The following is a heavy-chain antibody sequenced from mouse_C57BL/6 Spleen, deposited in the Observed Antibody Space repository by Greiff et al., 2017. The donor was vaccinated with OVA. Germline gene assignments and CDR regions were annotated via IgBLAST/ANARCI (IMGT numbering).Heavy chain of an antibody. J-gene: IGHJ1*03. V-gene: IGHV1-18*01. CDR2: INPNNGGT. CDR3: ARGVDGYYRYFDV. D-gene: IGHD2-3*01. Sequence: DVHLVESGPELVKPGASVKIPCKASGYTFTDYNMDWVKQSHGKSLEWIGDINPNNGGTIYNQKFKGKATLTVDKSSSTAYMELRSLTSEDTAVYYCARGVDGYYRYFDVWGTGTTVTVSS. CDR1: GYTFTDYN.